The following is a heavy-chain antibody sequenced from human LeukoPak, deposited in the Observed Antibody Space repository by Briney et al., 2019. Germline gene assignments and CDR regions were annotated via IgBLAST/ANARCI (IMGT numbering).Heavy chain of an antibody. V-gene: IGHV3-21*01. J-gene: IGHJ3*02. CDR3: ARGGRIAARPPEPRRKTSKGYAFDI. CDR2: ISSSSSYI. CDR1: GFTFSSYS. Sequence: GGSLRLSCAASGFTFSSYSMNWVRQAPGKGLEWVSSISSSSSYIYYADSVKGRFTISRDNAKNSLYLQMNSLRAEDTAVYYCARGGRIAARPPEPRRKTSKGYAFDIWGQGTMVTVSS. D-gene: IGHD6-6*01.